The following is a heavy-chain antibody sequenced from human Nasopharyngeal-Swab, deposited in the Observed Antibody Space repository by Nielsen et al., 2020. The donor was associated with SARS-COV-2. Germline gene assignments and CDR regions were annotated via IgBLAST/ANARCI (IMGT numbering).Heavy chain of an antibody. CDR2: ISSSSSYI. J-gene: IGHJ4*02. V-gene: IGHV3-21*01. Sequence: GGSLRLSCAASGFTFSSYSMNWVRQAPGKGLEWVSSISSSSSYIYYADSVKGRFTISRDNAKSSLYLQMNSLRAEDTAVYYCASPRGYYDSSGAFDYWGQGTLVTVSS. CDR1: GFTFSSYS. D-gene: IGHD3-22*01. CDR3: ASPRGYYDSSGAFDY.